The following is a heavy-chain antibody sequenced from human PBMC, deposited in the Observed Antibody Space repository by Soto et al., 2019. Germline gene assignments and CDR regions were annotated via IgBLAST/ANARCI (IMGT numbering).Heavy chain of an antibody. CDR3: ARDRTIVATTPYYGMDV. CDR1: GGSFSDYSWN. Sequence: SETLSLTCAVYGGSFSDYSWNWNWIRQPPGKGLEWIGEINHSGSTNYNPSLKSRVTISVDTSKNQFSLKLSSVTAADTAVYYCARDRTIVATTPYYGMDVWGQGTTVTVSS. D-gene: IGHD5-12*01. J-gene: IGHJ6*02. CDR2: INHSGST. V-gene: IGHV4-34*01.